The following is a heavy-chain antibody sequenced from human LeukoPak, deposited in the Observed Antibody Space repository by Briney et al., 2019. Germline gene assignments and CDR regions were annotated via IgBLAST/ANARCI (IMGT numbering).Heavy chain of an antibody. J-gene: IGHJ4*02. V-gene: IGHV3-74*01. CDR3: ARRIQGMAPYYFDY. Sequence: PGGSLRLSCTASGFTFSSYWMHWVRQAPGTGLVWVSRINSDGGSTSYADSVKGRFTISRDNAKNTLYLQMNSLRAEDTAVYYCARRIQGMAPYYFDYWGQGTLVTVSS. CDR1: GFTFSSYW. D-gene: IGHD5-24*01. CDR2: INSDGGST.